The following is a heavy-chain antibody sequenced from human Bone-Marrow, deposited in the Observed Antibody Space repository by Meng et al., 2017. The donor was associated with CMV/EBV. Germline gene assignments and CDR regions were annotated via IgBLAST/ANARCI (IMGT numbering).Heavy chain of an antibody. CDR1: GYTFTSYD. V-gene: IGHV1-8*01. D-gene: IGHD3-3*01. CDR3: ARAATIFGVVITPPRY. J-gene: IGHJ4*02. Sequence: ASVKVSCKASGYTFTSYDINWVRQATGQGLEWMGWMNPNSGNTGYAQKFQGRVTMTRNTSISTAYMELSSLRSEDTAVYYCARAATIFGVVITPPRYWGQGPLVTVSS. CDR2: MNPNSGNT.